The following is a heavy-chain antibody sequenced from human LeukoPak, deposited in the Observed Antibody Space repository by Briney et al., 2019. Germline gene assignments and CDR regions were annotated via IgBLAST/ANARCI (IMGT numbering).Heavy chain of an antibody. CDR2: ISGSSDTI. CDR1: GFIFSDYS. J-gene: IGHJ4*02. CDR3: ARQFDC. V-gene: IGHV3-48*02. Sequence: GGSLRLSCAASGFIFSDYSMNWVRQAPGKGLEWVSYISGSSDTIDYADSVKGRFTISRDNAKNSLYLQMNSLRDEDTAVYYCARQFDCWGQGTLVTVSS.